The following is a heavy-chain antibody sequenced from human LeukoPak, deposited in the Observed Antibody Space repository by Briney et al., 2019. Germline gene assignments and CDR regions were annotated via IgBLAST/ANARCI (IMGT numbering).Heavy chain of an antibody. CDR3: VRASDSSGYYWYFDL. CDR2: IYYSGST. CDR1: GGSISSGGYY. J-gene: IGHJ2*01. D-gene: IGHD3-22*01. V-gene: IGHV4-31*03. Sequence: SETLSLTCTVSGGSISSGGYYWSWIRQHPGKGLEWIGYIYYSGSTYYNPSLKSRVTMSLDTSKNQFSLKLSSVTAADTAVYYCVRASDSSGYYWYFDLWGRGTLVTVSS.